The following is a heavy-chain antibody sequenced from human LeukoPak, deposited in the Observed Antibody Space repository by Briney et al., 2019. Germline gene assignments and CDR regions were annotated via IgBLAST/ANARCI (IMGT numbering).Heavy chain of an antibody. CDR3: ARDSAAAGMYYYYYGMDV. D-gene: IGHD6-13*01. Sequence: SETLSLTCTVSGGSISSSSYYWGWIRQPPGKGLEWIGSIYYSGSTYYNPSLKSRVTISVDTSKNQFSLKLSSVTAADTAVYYCARDSAAAGMYYYYYGMDVWGQGTTVTVSS. J-gene: IGHJ6*02. CDR2: IYYSGST. CDR1: GGSISSSSYY. V-gene: IGHV4-39*07.